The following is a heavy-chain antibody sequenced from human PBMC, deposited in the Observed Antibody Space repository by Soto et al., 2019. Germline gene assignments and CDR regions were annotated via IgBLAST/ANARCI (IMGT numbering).Heavy chain of an antibody. J-gene: IGHJ4*02. CDR2: ISGSDDST. CDR1: GFTFSSYA. CDR3: AKRSSSSTFDY. V-gene: IGHV3-23*01. Sequence: EVQLLESGGGVVQPGESLRLSCAASGFTFSSYAMSWVRQAPGKGLEWVSVISGSDDSTYYADSVKGRFTISRDNSKNTLYLQMYSLRAEDTAVYYCAKRSSSSTFDYWGQGTLVTVSS. D-gene: IGHD6-6*01.